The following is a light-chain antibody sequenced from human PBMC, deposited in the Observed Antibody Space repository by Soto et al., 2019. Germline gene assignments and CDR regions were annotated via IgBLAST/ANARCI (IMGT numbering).Light chain of an antibody. CDR3: AAWDDSLNGYV. CDR2: SNN. CDR1: RSSIGSNT. V-gene: IGLV1-44*01. J-gene: IGLJ1*01. Sequence: QYVLTQPPSASGTLGQRVPISCSGSRSSIGSNTVNWYQHLPGMAPKLLIYSNNHRPSGVPDRFSGSKSGTSASLAISGLQSDDEADYYCAAWDDSLNGYVFGTGTKV.